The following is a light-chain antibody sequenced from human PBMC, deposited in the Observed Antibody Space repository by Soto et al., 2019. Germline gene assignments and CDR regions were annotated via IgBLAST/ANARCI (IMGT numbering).Light chain of an antibody. CDR2: GAS. V-gene: IGKV3-15*01. CDR3: QQYNNWPPWT. CDR1: QSVNTN. Sequence: EIVMTQSPATLSVSPGDGATLSCRVSQSVNTNLAWYQQKPGQAPRLLIYGASTRATGVPARFSGSGSGTEFTLIISSLQSEDFAVYYCQQYNNWPPWTFGQGTKVEIK. J-gene: IGKJ1*01.